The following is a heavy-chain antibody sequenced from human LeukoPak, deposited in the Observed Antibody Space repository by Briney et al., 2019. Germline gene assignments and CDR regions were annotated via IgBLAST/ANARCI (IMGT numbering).Heavy chain of an antibody. V-gene: IGHV4-34*01. CDR3: ARDSSGYQDFDY. J-gene: IGHJ4*02. CDR1: GGSFSGYY. Sequence: PSETLSLTCAVYGGSFSGYYWSWIRQPPGKGLEWIGEINHSGSTNYNPSLKSRVTISVDTSKNQFSLKLSSVTAADTAVYYCARDSSGYQDFDYWGQGTLVTVSS. CDR2: INHSGST. D-gene: IGHD3-22*01.